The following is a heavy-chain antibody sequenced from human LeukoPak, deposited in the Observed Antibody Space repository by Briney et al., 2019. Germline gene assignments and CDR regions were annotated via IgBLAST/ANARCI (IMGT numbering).Heavy chain of an antibody. D-gene: IGHD2-15*01. CDR2: IQHDGRIT. CDR1: GFTFSSYG. Sequence: GGSLRLSCATAGFTFSSYGMYLVRQAPGKGLEWVAFIQHDGRITYYADSVKGRFTISRDNSKSTLYLQMNSLRPEDTAMYYCAKEYWRGSRTNYLDFWGQGTLVTVSS. V-gene: IGHV3-30*02. CDR3: AKEYWRGSRTNYLDF. J-gene: IGHJ4*02.